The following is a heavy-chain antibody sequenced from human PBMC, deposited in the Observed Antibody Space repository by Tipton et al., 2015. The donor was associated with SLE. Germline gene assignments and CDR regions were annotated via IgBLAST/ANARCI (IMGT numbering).Heavy chain of an antibody. D-gene: IGHD1-26*01. CDR3: ARFHLKSYYEFDS. V-gene: IGHV4-61*09. CDR2: ISISGST. J-gene: IGHJ5*01. Sequence: TLSLTCTVSGVSISSGNYYWSWIRQPAGKGLEWIGHISISGSTNYNPSLKSRVTISVDTSKNQLSLKLTSVTAADTAVYFCARFHLKSYYEFDSWGQGTLVTVSP. CDR1: GVSISSGNYY.